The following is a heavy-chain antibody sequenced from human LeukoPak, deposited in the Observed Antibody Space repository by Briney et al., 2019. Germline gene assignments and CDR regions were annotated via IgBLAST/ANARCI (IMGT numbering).Heavy chain of an antibody. Sequence: GGSLRLSCAASGFSFSVYEIHWVRQAPGKGLEWVSSISSSSSYIYYADSVKGRFTISRDNAKNSLYLQMNSLRAEDTAVYYCAREADIVVVPASDVWGKGTTVTVSS. V-gene: IGHV3-21*01. CDR3: AREADIVVVPASDV. J-gene: IGHJ6*04. CDR1: GFSFSVYE. D-gene: IGHD2-2*01. CDR2: ISSSSSYI.